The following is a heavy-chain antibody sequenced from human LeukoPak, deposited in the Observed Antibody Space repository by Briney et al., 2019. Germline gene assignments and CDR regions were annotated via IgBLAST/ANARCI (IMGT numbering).Heavy chain of an antibody. V-gene: IGHV1-8*01. CDR2: RNPNSGNT. Sequence: GASVKVSCKASGYTFTSYDINWGRQATGQGLEGRGWRNPNSGNTGYAQKFQGRVTMTRNTSISTAYMELSSLRSEDTAVYYCARGPVYCSSTSCYTGFDYWGQGTLVTVSS. J-gene: IGHJ4*02. CDR1: GYTFTSYD. D-gene: IGHD2-2*02. CDR3: ARGPVYCSSTSCYTGFDY.